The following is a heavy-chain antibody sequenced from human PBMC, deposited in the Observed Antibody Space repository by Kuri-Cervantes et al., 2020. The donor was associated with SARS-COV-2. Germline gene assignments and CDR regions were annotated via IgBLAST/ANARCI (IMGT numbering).Heavy chain of an antibody. D-gene: IGHD3-3*01. J-gene: IGHJ6*02. CDR2: IWYDGSNN. V-gene: IGHV3-33*06. Sequence: GGSLRLSCAASGFTFSNYGMHWVRQAPGKGLEWVAVIWYDGSNNDYADSVKGRFTISRDNSKNMVHLHLNSLRVEDTAVYYCAKGRLFGVVRIAMDVWGQGTTVTVSS. CDR3: AKGRLFGVVRIAMDV. CDR1: GFTFSNYG.